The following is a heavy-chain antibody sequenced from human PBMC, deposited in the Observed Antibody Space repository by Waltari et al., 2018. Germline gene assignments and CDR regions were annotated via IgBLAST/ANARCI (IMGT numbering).Heavy chain of an antibody. D-gene: IGHD1-1*01. J-gene: IGHJ4*02. CDR1: GFRFRLLG. CDR2: VSFDGSAE. Sequence: QVQLVESGGGVVQPGASLRLSCRGSGFRFRLLGMHWVRQAPGKGLEGVAVVSFDGSAEYYADSVKGRFIASRDNSKNTSYLQMNSLTREDTAMYYCAKPLGVSGTSFDHWGRGTLVTVSS. CDR3: AKPLGVSGTSFDH. V-gene: IGHV3-30*18.